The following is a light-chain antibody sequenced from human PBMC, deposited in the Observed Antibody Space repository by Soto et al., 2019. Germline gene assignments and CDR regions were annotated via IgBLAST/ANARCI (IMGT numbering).Light chain of an antibody. V-gene: IGKV3-15*01. Sequence: EIVMTQSPATLSVSPGEGATLSCRASQSVTSNLAWYQQKPGQAPRLLIYGASTRATDIPARFSGSVSGTEFTLTISSLQSEDFAVYYCQQYHNWPLTFGGGTKVEIK. CDR3: QQYHNWPLT. CDR1: QSVTSN. J-gene: IGKJ4*01. CDR2: GAS.